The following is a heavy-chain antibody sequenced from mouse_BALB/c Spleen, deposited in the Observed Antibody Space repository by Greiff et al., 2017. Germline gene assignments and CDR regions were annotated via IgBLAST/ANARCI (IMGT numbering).Heavy chain of an antibody. D-gene: IGHD4-1*01. CDR1: GYTFTDHA. V-gene: IGHV1S53*01. J-gene: IGHJ2*01. CDR2: ISPGNGYI. Sequence: VQLQQPDAELVKPGASVKISCKASGYTFTDHAIHWVKQKPEQGLEWIGYISPGNGYIKYNEKFKGKATLTADKSSSTAYMQLNSVTSEDSAVYFCTTWNWHGGDYWGQGTTLTVSS. CDR3: TTWNWHGGDY.